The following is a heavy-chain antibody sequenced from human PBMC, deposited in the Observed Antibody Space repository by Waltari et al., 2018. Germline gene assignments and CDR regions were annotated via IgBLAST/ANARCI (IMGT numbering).Heavy chain of an antibody. Sequence: EVQLVVSGGDWVQAGGSMRRSCSGSGFTSYPYRMNWVRQAPGKGLGWLSSISGSGSSDTTYYADSVKGRFNISRDNVKNSVYLQMSRLTDDDTALYYCARSVVVATPRGFFDYWGQGTQVTVSS. D-gene: IGHD2-15*01. CDR1: GFTSYPYR. CDR2: ISGSGSSDTT. J-gene: IGHJ4*02. CDR3: ARSVVVATPRGFFDY. V-gene: IGHV3-48*02.